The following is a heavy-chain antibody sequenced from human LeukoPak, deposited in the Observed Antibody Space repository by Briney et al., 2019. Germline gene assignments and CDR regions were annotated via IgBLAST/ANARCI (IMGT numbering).Heavy chain of an antibody. CDR3: AKDNSIAVAGLDY. CDR1: GFTFSSYG. CDR2: ISYDGSNK. Sequence: PGRSLRLSCAASGFTFSSYGMHWVRQAPGKGLEWEAVISYDGSNKYYADSVKGRFTISRDNSKNTLYLQMNSLRAEDTAVYYCAKDNSIAVAGLDYWGQGTLVIVSS. J-gene: IGHJ4*02. V-gene: IGHV3-30*18. D-gene: IGHD6-19*01.